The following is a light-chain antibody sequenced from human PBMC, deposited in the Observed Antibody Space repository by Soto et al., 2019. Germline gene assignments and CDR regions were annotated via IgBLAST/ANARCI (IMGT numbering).Light chain of an antibody. V-gene: IGKV3-20*01. J-gene: IGKJ5*01. CDR3: QQYGTSPIT. Sequence: ENVLTQSPGTLSLSPAERATLSCRASQTVSSYLTWYQQRPGQAPRLLISGASRRATGIPDRFSGSGSGTDFTLTISRLEPEDFALYYCQQYGTSPITFGQGTRLEIK. CDR2: GAS. CDR1: QTVSSY.